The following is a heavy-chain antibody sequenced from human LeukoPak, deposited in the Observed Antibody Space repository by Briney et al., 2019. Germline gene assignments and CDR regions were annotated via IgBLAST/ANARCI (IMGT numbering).Heavy chain of an antibody. CDR1: GYTFATYA. CDR3: ARVPPGDCFDY. D-gene: IGHD4-17*01. V-gene: IGHV1-3*01. Sequence: ASVKVSCKASGYTFATYAIHWVRQAPGQRLEWMGWINAYDNTKYSQKFQGRVTFTRDTSASTAYMELSSLRSEDTAVYYCARVPPGDCFDYWGQGTLVTVSA. CDR2: INAYDNT. J-gene: IGHJ4*02.